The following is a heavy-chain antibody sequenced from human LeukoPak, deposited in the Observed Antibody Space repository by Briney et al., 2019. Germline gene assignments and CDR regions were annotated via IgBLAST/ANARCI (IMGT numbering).Heavy chain of an antibody. Sequence: PGGSLRLSCAASGFTFSNYGMHWVRQAPGKGLEWVAVIWYDGGIKYYADSVKGRFTISRDNSKNTLYLQMNSLRAEDTAVYYCARDRAELAPGSPRYFQHWGQGTLVTVSS. CDR3: ARDRAELAPGSPRYFQH. V-gene: IGHV3-33*01. D-gene: IGHD6-13*01. J-gene: IGHJ1*01. CDR2: IWYDGGIK. CDR1: GFTFSNYG.